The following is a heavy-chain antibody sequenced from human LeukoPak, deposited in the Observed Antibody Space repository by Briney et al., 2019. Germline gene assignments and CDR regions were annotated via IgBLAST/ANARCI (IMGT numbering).Heavy chain of an antibody. D-gene: IGHD4-17*01. V-gene: IGHV4-31*03. CDR2: IYYSGST. CDR3: ARVRRATVTSFDY. Sequence: SETLSLTCTVSGGSISSGGYYWSWIRQHPGKGLEWIGYIYYSGSTYYNPSLKSRVTISVDTSKNQFSLKLSSVTAADTAVYYCARVRRATVTSFDYWGQGTLVTVSS. CDR1: GGSISSGGYY. J-gene: IGHJ4*02.